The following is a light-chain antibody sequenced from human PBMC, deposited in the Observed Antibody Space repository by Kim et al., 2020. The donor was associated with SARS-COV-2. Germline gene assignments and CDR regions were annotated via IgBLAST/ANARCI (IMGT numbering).Light chain of an antibody. CDR1: RPNIWNKY. Sequence: GQKVTIYCSGTRPNIWNKYVSRYQHLPGTTPKLPILYNKKTPPRIPDRFSASKSGTSATLAITEVQTGDEANYFCGTWDSSLRGVVFGGGTQLTVL. CDR2: YNK. J-gene: IGLJ3*02. V-gene: IGLV1-51*01. CDR3: GTWDSSLRGVV.